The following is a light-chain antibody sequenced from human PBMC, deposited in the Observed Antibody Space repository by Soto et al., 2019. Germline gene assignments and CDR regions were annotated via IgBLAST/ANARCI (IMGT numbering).Light chain of an antibody. Sequence: ETVMTQSPVTGAVSTGDTATLSCRASQRVSSHLAWYQQKPGQAPRLLIYAASTRATGIPVRFSGSGSETEFTLTIRSLQSEDSALYYCHQYNNWPWTFGQGTKV. J-gene: IGKJ1*01. CDR1: QRVSSH. CDR2: AAS. CDR3: HQYNNWPWT. V-gene: IGKV3-15*01.